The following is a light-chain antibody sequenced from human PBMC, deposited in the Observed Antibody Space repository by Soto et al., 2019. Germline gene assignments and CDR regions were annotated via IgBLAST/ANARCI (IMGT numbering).Light chain of an antibody. CDR3: QQRSNWRQLT. J-gene: IGKJ4*01. CDR1: QSVSSY. V-gene: IGKV3-11*01. Sequence: EIVLTQSPATLSLSPGERATLSCRASQSVSSYLAWYQQKPGQAPRLLIYDASNRATGIPVRFSGSGSGTDFTLTISSLEPEDFAVYYCQQRSNWRQLTFGGGTKVDIK. CDR2: DAS.